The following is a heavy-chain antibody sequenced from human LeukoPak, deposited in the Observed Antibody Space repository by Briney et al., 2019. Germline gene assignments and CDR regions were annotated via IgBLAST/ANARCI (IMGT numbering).Heavy chain of an antibody. D-gene: IGHD4-17*01. CDR2: IKSKTAGGTS. CDR3: ATEYYGAYNY. V-gene: IGHV3-15*05. Sequence: GGSLRLSCAASGFTFSDAWMSWVRQAPGKGLEWVGHIKSKTAGGTSDYAEPVKGRFSISRDDSKDTVSLEMNSLKTEDTAVYYCATEYYGAYNYWGRGTLVTVSS. CDR1: GFTFSDAW. J-gene: IGHJ4*02.